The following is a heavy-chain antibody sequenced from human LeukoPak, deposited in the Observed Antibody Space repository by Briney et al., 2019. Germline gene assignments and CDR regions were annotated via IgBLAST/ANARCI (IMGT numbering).Heavy chain of an antibody. Sequence: SETLSLTCTVSGYSISSGYYWGWIRQPPGKGLEWIGSIYHSGSTYYNPSLKSRVTISVDTSKNQFSLKLSSVTAADTAVYYCARGYEWGSSSSGPYFDYWGQGTLVTVSS. CDR1: GYSISSGYY. J-gene: IGHJ4*02. D-gene: IGHD6-6*01. V-gene: IGHV4-38-2*02. CDR2: IYHSGST. CDR3: ARGYEWGSSSSGPYFDY.